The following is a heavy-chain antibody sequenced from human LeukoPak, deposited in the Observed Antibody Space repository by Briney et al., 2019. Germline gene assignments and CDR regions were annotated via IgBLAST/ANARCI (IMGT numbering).Heavy chain of an antibody. D-gene: IGHD2-2*02. Sequence: SVKVSCKASGGTFSSYAISWVRQAPGQGLEWMGGIIPIFGTANYAQKFQGRVTITADESTSTAYMELSSLRSEDTAVYYCARGQGGYCSSTSCYTFFDYWGQGTLVSVSS. CDR2: IIPIFGTA. CDR1: GGTFSSYA. J-gene: IGHJ4*02. V-gene: IGHV1-69*13. CDR3: ARGQGGYCSSTSCYTFFDY.